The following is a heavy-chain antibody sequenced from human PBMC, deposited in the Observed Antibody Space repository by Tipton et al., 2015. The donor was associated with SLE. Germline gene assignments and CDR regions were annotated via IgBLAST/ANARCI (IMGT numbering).Heavy chain of an antibody. CDR1: GFTFSSYA. Sequence: RSLRLSCAASGFTFSSYAMHWVRQAPGKGLEWVAVISYDGSNKYYADSVKGRFTISRDNSKNTLYLQMNSLRAEDTAVYYCARDYYDSSGYLNWFDPWGQGTLVTVSS. D-gene: IGHD3-22*01. CDR2: ISYDGSNK. J-gene: IGHJ5*02. CDR3: ARDYYDSSGYLNWFDP. V-gene: IGHV3-30*04.